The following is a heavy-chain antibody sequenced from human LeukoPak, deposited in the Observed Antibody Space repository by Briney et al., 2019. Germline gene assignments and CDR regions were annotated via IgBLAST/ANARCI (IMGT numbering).Heavy chain of an antibody. Sequence: ASVKVSCKASGYTFTSYYMHWVRQAPGQGLEWMGIINPSGGSTSYAQKFQGRVTMTRDTSTSTVYMELSSLRSEDTAVYYCASEVRDSSGYSTTEYFQHWGQGTLVTVSS. V-gene: IGHV1-46*01. CDR2: INPSGGST. J-gene: IGHJ1*01. CDR3: ASEVRDSSGYSTTEYFQH. D-gene: IGHD3-22*01. CDR1: GYTFTSYY.